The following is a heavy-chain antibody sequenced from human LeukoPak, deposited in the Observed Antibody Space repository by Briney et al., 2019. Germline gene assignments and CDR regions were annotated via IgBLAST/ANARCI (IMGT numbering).Heavy chain of an antibody. CDR2: IKQDGSEK. Sequence: GGSLRLSCAASGFTFSSYWMSWVRQAPGKGLEWVANIKQDGSEKYYVDSVKGRFTISRDNAKNSLYLQMNSLRAEDTAVYYCARDHDDFWSGQNGDYHYYYMDVWGKGTTVTVSS. D-gene: IGHD3-3*01. CDR3: ARDHDDFWSGQNGDYHYYYMDV. J-gene: IGHJ6*03. CDR1: GFTFSSYW. V-gene: IGHV3-7*01.